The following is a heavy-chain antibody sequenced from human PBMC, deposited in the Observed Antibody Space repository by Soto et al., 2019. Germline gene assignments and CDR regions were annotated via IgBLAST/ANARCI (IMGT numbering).Heavy chain of an antibody. D-gene: IGHD1-26*01. Sequence: QVQLVQSGAEVKKPGASVKVSCKASGYTFTSYDINWVRQATGQGLEWMGWMNPNSGNTGYAQKFQGRVTLTRNTSISTADKELSSLRSEDTAVYYCAREISGSYRLDYWGQGTLVTVSS. J-gene: IGHJ4*02. CDR1: GYTFTSYD. CDR2: MNPNSGNT. CDR3: AREISGSYRLDY. V-gene: IGHV1-8*01.